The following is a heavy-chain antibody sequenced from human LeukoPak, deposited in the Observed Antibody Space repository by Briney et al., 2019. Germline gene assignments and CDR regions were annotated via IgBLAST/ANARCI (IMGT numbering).Heavy chain of an antibody. J-gene: IGHJ6*02. Sequence: ASVKVSCKASGYTFTGYGISWVRQAPGQGLEWMGWISAYNGNTNYAQKLQGRVTMTTDTSTSTAYMELRSLRSDDTAVYYCARRTTVVTPYYYYGMDVWGQGTTVTVSS. CDR1: GYTFTGYG. D-gene: IGHD4-23*01. CDR3: ARRTTVVTPYYYYGMDV. CDR2: ISAYNGNT. V-gene: IGHV1-18*01.